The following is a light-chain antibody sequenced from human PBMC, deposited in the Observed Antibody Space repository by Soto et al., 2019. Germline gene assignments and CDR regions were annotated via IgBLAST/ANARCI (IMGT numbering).Light chain of an antibody. CDR1: SSDVGGHNF. J-gene: IGLJ2*01. CDR3: NSYAGSNTMV. V-gene: IGLV2-8*01. CDR2: EVS. Sequence: QSALTQPPSASGSPGQSVTISCTGSSSDVGGHNFVSWYQQHPGKAPKLIIYEVSKRPAGVPDRFSGSKSGNTASLTVSGLQAEDEADYHCNSYAGSNTMVFGGGIKLTVL.